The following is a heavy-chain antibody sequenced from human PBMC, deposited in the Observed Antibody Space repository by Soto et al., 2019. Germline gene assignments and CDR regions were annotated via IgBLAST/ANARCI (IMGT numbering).Heavy chain of an antibody. CDR3: ARVASGSYDWFDP. J-gene: IGHJ5*02. V-gene: IGHV3-74*01. CDR1: KFGFSGYW. Sequence: EMQLVESGGDLVQPGGSLRLSCAASKFGFSGYWLHWVRQPPGKGLMWVSRINPDGSRTTYADSVKGRFTISRDNAKNTLFLQMNSLRAEDTAVYYCARVASGSYDWFDPWGQGTLVTVSS. D-gene: IGHD1-26*01. CDR2: INPDGSRT.